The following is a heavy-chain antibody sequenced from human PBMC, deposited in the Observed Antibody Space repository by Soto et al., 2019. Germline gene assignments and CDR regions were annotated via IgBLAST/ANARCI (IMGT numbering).Heavy chain of an antibody. D-gene: IGHD3-10*01. CDR3: ARVFYGSGSYYNGYYYYGMDV. CDR1: GGSISSGDYY. V-gene: IGHV4-30-4*01. CDR2: IYYSVST. Sequence: QVQLQESGPGLVKPSQTLSLTCTVSGGSISSGDYYWSWIRQPPGKGLEWIGYIYYSVSTYYNPSLKSRVTLSVDTSKNQFSLKLSSVTAADTAVYSCARVFYGSGSYYNGYYYYGMDVWGQGTTVTVSS. J-gene: IGHJ6*02.